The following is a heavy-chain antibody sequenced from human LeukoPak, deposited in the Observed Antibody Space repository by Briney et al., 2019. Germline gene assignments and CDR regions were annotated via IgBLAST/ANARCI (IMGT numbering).Heavy chain of an antibody. CDR1: GYTFTGYY. D-gene: IGHD3-22*01. CDR2: INPNSGGT. Sequence: ASVKVSCKASGYTFTGYYMRWVRQAPGQGLEWMGWINPNSGGTNYAQKFQGRVTMTRDTSISTAYMELSRLRSDDTAVYYCARNLNYYDSSGYQNYWGQGTLVTVSS. V-gene: IGHV1-2*02. J-gene: IGHJ4*02. CDR3: ARNLNYYDSSGYQNY.